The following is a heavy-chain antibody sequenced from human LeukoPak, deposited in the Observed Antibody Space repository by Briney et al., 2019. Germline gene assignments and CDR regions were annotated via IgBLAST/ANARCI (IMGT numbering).Heavy chain of an antibody. D-gene: IGHD5-24*01. J-gene: IGHJ4*02. Sequence: GGSLRLSCAASGFTFDDYAMHWVRQAPGKGLGWVSGISWNSGSIGYADSVKGRFTISRDNSKNTLYLQMNSLRAEDTAVYYCAKDREMAIQMGGFDYWGQGTLVTVSS. CDR1: GFTFDDYA. CDR2: ISWNSGSI. CDR3: AKDREMAIQMGGFDY. V-gene: IGHV3-9*01.